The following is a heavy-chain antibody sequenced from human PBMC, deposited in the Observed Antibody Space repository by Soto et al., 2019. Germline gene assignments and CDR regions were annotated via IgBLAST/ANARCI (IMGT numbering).Heavy chain of an antibody. CDR1: GYTFSGYY. V-gene: IGHV1-2*02. J-gene: IGHJ6*02. CDR2: INPNSGGT. CDR3: ARSLTEGYCTITCCYTRPLYGMDV. D-gene: IGHD2-2*02. Sequence: QEQLVQSGAEVKKPGASVKVSCKASGYTFSGYYIHWLRQAPGQGLEWMGWINPNSGGTNYAQKFQGRVTVTRDTPTSTAYMELSRLPSDDTAVYYCARSLTEGYCTITCCYTRPLYGMDVWGQGTTVTVSS.